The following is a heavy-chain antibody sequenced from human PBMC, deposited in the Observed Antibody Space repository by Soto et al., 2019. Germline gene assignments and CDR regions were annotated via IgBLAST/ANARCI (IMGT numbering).Heavy chain of an antibody. D-gene: IGHD6-19*01. V-gene: IGHV1-18*01. CDR1: GYTFTYYA. Sequence: ASVKVSCKASGYTFTYYAISWVRQAPGQGLEWMGWISAYNGNTNYAQKLQGRVTMTTDTSTNTAYMELRSLRSDDTAVYYCARDTGWYRKEYFHSWGKGTLVTLSS. J-gene: IGHJ4*02. CDR3: ARDTGWYRKEYFHS. CDR2: ISAYNGNT.